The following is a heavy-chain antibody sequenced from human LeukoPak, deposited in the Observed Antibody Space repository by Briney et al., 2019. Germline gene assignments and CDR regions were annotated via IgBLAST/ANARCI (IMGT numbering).Heavy chain of an antibody. J-gene: IGHJ5*02. CDR3: VRSPPIWSGQGDWFDP. Sequence: GSVKVSCKASGYTFTGYYMHWVRQAPGQGLEWMGWINPNSGGTNDAQKFQGRVTMTRDTSISTAYMELSRLRSDDTAVYYCVRSPPIWSGQGDWFDPWGQGTLVTVSS. V-gene: IGHV1-2*02. D-gene: IGHD3-10*01. CDR2: INPNSGGT. CDR1: GYTFTGYY.